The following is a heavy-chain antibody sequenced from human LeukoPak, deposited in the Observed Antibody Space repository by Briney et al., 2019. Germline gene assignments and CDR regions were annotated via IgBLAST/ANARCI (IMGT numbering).Heavy chain of an antibody. V-gene: IGHV3-33*01. CDR3: ARYTTGHGFDF. CDR2: IWYDGSDE. CDR1: GFIFSNNG. Sequence: PGGSLSLSCAASGFIFSNNGMHWVRQAPGKGLEWVAYIWYDGSDEDYADSVKGRFTISRDNSKNTLYLQMNSLRAEDTAVYYCARYTTGHGFDFWGQGTLVTVSS. J-gene: IGHJ4*02. D-gene: IGHD6-19*01.